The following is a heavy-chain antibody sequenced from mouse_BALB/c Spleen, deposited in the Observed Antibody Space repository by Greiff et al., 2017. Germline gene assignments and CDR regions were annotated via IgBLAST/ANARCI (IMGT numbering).Heavy chain of an antibody. V-gene: IGHV2-4-1*01. CDR1: GFSLTSYG. Sequence: QVQLQQSGPGLVQPSQSLSITCTVSGFSLTSYGVHWVRQSPGKGLEWLGVIWSGGSTDYNAAFISRLSISKDNSKSQVFFKMNSLQADDTAIYYCARVRYDVGDYAMDYWGQGTSVTVSS. J-gene: IGHJ4*01. CDR2: IWSGGST. D-gene: IGHD2-14*01. CDR3: ARVRYDVGDYAMDY.